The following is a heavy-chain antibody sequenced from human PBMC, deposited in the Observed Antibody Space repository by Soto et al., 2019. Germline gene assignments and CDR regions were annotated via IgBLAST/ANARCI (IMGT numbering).Heavy chain of an antibody. CDR1: GDSVNSDYYY. D-gene: IGHD2-2*01. J-gene: IGHJ4*02. V-gene: IGHV4-61*01. CDR2: IYSSGRT. CDR3: AREYANLPEAFDF. Sequence: QVQLQESGPGLVKPAETLSLTCSVSGDSVNSDYYYWTWIRQPPGKGLEWIGYIYSSGRTNYNPSLRSRVSISLDTSRNQFSLQLSSATAADTAVFYCAREYANLPEAFDFWGRGTLVTVSS.